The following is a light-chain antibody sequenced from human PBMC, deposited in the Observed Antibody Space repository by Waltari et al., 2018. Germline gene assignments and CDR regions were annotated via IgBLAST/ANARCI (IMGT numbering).Light chain of an antibody. Sequence: QSALTQPASVSGSPGQSITISCTGTRNDVGGYNYVSWYQQHPGKAPKLMIYDVSNRPSGVSNRFSGSKSGNTASLTISGLQAEDEGNYYCSSYTSSTLVVFGGGTNLTVL. J-gene: IGLJ2*01. CDR1: RNDVGGYNY. V-gene: IGLV2-14*03. CDR3: SSYTSSTLVV. CDR2: DVS.